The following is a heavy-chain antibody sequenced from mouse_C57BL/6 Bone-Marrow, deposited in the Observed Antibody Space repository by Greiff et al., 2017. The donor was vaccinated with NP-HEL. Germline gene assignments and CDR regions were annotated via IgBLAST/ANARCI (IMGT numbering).Heavy chain of an antibody. J-gene: IGHJ1*03. CDR1: GYTFTSYW. Sequence: QVQLQQPGAELVRPGTSVKLSCKASGYTFTSYWMHWVKQRPGQGLEWIGVIDPSDSYTNYNQKFKGKATLTVDTSSSTAYMQLSSLTSEDSAVYYCARWGRLLRLYWYFDVWGTGTTVTVSS. V-gene: IGHV1-59*01. CDR3: ARWGRLLRLYWYFDV. CDR2: IDPSDSYT. D-gene: IGHD1-2*01.